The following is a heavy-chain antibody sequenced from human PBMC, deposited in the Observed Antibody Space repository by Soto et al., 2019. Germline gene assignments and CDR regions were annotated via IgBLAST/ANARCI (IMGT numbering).Heavy chain of an antibody. CDR2: IYSGGST. V-gene: IGHV3-53*01. CDR3: ARVGSGSRFGMDV. Sequence: LRLSCAASGFTVSNNYMSWVRQAPGKGLEWVSVIYSGGSTYYADSVKGRFTISRDNSKNTLYLQMNSLRAEDTAVYYCARVGSGSRFGMDVWGQGTTVTVSS. J-gene: IGHJ6*02. CDR1: GFTVSNNY. D-gene: IGHD6-19*01.